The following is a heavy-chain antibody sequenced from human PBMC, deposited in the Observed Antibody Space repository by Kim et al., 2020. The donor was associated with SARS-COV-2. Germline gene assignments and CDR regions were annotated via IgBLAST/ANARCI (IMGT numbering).Heavy chain of an antibody. CDR3: AKDIGLYCSGGSCYWGAFDI. CDR2: ISWNSGSI. D-gene: IGHD2-15*01. V-gene: IGHV3-9*01. Sequence: GGSLRLSCAASGFTFDDYAMHWVRQAPGKGLEWVSGISWNSGSIGYADSVKGRFTISRDNAKNSLYLQMNSLRAEDTALYYCAKDIGLYCSGGSCYWGAFDIWGQGTMGTVSS. J-gene: IGHJ3*02. CDR1: GFTFDDYA.